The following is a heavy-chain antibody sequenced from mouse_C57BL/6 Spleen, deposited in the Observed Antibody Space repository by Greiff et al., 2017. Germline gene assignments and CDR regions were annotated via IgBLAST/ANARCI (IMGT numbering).Heavy chain of an antibody. J-gene: IGHJ3*01. CDR1: GYTFTSYW. V-gene: IGHV1-69*01. CDR3: ARMAGSSPAWFAY. Sequence: QVQLQQPGAELVMPGASVKLSCKASGYTFTSYWMHWVKQRPGQGLEWIGEIDPSDSYTNYNQKFKGKSTLTVDKSSSTAYMQLRSLTSEDSAVYYCARMAGSSPAWFAYWGQGTLVTVSA. D-gene: IGHD1-1*01. CDR2: IDPSDSYT.